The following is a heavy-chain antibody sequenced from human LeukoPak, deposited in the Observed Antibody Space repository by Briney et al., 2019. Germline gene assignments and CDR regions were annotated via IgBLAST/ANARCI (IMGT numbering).Heavy chain of an antibody. Sequence: GGSLRLSCAASGFTVSGNYMSWVRQAPGKGLEWVSVIYSGGSTYYADSVKGRFTISRDNSKNTLYLQMNSLRAEDTAVYYCARDSQDPGGSYFGDYYYYGMDVWGQGTTVTVSS. CDR3: ARDSQDPGGSYFGDYYYYGMDV. CDR1: GFTVSGNY. CDR2: IYSGGST. D-gene: IGHD1-26*01. V-gene: IGHV3-53*01. J-gene: IGHJ6*02.